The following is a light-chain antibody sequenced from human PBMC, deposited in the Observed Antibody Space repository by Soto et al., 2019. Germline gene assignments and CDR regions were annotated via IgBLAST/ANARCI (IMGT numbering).Light chain of an antibody. Sequence: DIQMTQSPSTLSASVGDRVTITCRASQSISSWLAWYQQKPGKAPKILIYKASSLDSGVPSRFSGSGSGTEFTLTISSRQPDDFATYYCQQYNSYSTWTFGQGTKVEIK. CDR2: KAS. CDR3: QQYNSYSTWT. V-gene: IGKV1-5*03. J-gene: IGKJ1*01. CDR1: QSISSW.